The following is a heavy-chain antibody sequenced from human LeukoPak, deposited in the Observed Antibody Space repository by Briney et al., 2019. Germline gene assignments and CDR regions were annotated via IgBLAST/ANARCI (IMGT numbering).Heavy chain of an antibody. Sequence: EASVKVSCKASGYTFTSYGISRVRQAPGQGLEWMGWISAYNGNTNYAQKLQGRVTMTTDTSTSTAYMELRSLRSDDTAVYYCARADEYYYDSSGFDYWGQGTLVTVSS. CDR1: GYTFTSYG. CDR2: ISAYNGNT. J-gene: IGHJ4*02. CDR3: ARADEYYYDSSGFDY. D-gene: IGHD3-22*01. V-gene: IGHV1-18*01.